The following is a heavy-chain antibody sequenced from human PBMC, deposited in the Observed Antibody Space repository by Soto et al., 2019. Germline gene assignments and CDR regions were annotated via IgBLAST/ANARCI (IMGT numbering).Heavy chain of an antibody. J-gene: IGHJ4*02. CDR2: ISSGGDTI. CDR3: ASDPYYYASEY. Sequence: QVQLVESGGGLVKPGGSLRLSCAASGFSFSYYYMTWIRQAPGKGLEWVSYISSGGDTIYYADSVKGRFTVSSDNPKNSLFLQMNSLRAEDTAVYYCASDPYYYASEYWGQGTLVTVSS. CDR1: GFSFSYYY. V-gene: IGHV3-11*01. D-gene: IGHD3-10*01.